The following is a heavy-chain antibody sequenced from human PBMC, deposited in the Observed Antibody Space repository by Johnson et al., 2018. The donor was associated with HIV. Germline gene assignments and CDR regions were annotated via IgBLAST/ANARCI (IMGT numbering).Heavy chain of an antibody. CDR1: GFTFDDYG. D-gene: IGHD1-26*01. Sequence: VQLVESGGGVVRPGGSLRVSCAASGFTFDDYGMNWVRQAPGKGLEWVSGINWNGDSTGYADSVKGRFTISRDNAKNSLYLQMNSLRAEDTALYYCARAYMSSGSYYDAFDIWGQVTMVIVSS. J-gene: IGHJ3*02. V-gene: IGHV3-20*04. CDR3: ARAYMSSGSYYDAFDI. CDR2: INWNGDST.